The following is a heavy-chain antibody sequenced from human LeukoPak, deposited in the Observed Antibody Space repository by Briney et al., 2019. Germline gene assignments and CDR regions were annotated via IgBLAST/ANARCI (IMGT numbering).Heavy chain of an antibody. CDR1: SGSINGYY. Sequence: SETLSLTCTVSSGSINGYYWSWIRQPPGKGLEWVGYITYSGSTNYNPSLKSRVTISVDMSKNQFSLKLSSVTAADTAIYYCARDGRAGSLFAYWGQGTLVTVFS. D-gene: IGHD3-10*01. J-gene: IGHJ4*02. CDR2: ITYSGST. V-gene: IGHV4-59*01. CDR3: ARDGRAGSLFAY.